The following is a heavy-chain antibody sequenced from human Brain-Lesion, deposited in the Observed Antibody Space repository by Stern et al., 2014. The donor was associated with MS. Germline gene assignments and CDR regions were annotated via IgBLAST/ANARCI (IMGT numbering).Heavy chain of an antibody. CDR2: ISYSGNT. CDR3: ARVTEFLRFFYPDY. V-gene: IGHV4-31*03. J-gene: IGHJ4*02. CDR1: GGSVSSGSRY. D-gene: IGHD3-3*01. Sequence: QVQLHESGPGLVEPSQTLSLTCTVSGGSVSSGSRYCSWIRLHPGKGLEWIGYISYSGNTYYSPSLQSRLTISMDTSKNQFSLKLRSVTAADTAIYYCARVTEFLRFFYPDYWGQGTLVTVSS.